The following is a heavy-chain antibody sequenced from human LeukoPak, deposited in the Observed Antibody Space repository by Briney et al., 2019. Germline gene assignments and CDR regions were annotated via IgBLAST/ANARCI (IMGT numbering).Heavy chain of an antibody. V-gene: IGHV3-33*01. D-gene: IGHD3-22*01. J-gene: IGHJ4*02. CDR2: IWYDGSNK. CDR3: ARAMMVVANLWGVFDY. Sequence: GGSLRLSCAASGFTFSSYGMHWVRQAPGKGLEWVAVIWYDGSNKYSADSVKGRFTISRDNSKNTLYLQMNSLRAEDTAVYYCARAMMVVANLWGVFDYWGQGTLVTVSS. CDR1: GFTFSSYG.